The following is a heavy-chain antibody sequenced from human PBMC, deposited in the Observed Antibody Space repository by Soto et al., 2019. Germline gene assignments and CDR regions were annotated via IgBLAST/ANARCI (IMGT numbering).Heavy chain of an antibody. CDR3: ASNGGNSAGIDAFDI. V-gene: IGHV1-69*02. Sequence: QVQLVQSGAEVKKPGSSVKVSCKASGGTFSSYTISWVRQAPGQGLEWMGRIIPILGIANYAQKFQGRVRINADKPTSTAHMELSSLRFEDTAVYYCASNGGNSAGIDAFDIWGQGTMVTVSS. J-gene: IGHJ3*02. CDR2: IIPILGIA. CDR1: GGTFSSYT. D-gene: IGHD2-21*02.